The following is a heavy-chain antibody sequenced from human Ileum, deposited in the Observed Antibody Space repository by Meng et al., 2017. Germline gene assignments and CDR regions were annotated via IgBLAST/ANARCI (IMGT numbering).Heavy chain of an antibody. CDR1: GGTFSSYA. J-gene: IGHJ4*02. D-gene: IGHD2-15*01. Sequence: SVKVSCKASGGTFSSYAISWVRQAPGQGLEWMGGIIPIFGTANYEQKFQGRVTITSDESTSTAYMELSSLRSEDTAVYYCARDGTRGGYCSGGSCYGESYYFDYWGQGTLVTVS. V-gene: IGHV1-69*13. CDR3: ARDGTRGGYCSGGSCYGESYYFDY. CDR2: IIPIFGTA.